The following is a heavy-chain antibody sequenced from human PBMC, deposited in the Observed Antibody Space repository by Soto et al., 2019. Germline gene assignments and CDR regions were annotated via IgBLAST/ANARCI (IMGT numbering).Heavy chain of an antibody. CDR2: ISAYNGNT. D-gene: IGHD2-2*01. CDR3: ARDLGTAIVVVPAATNWFDP. V-gene: IGHV1-18*01. J-gene: IGHJ5*02. Sequence: QVQLVQSGAEVKKPGASVKVSCRASGYTFTSYGISWVRQAPGQGLEWMGWISAYNGNTNYAQKLQGRVTMTTDTSTSTAYMELRSLRSDDTAVYYCARDLGTAIVVVPAATNWFDPWGQGTLVTVSS. CDR1: GYTFTSYG.